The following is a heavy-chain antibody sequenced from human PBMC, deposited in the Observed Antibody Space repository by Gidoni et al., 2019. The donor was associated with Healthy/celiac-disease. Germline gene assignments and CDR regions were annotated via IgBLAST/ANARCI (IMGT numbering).Heavy chain of an antibody. CDR1: GYTFTSYA. D-gene: IGHD1-26*01. CDR3: ARGSIVGATADAFDI. CDR2: INAGNGNT. V-gene: IGHV1-3*01. J-gene: IGHJ3*02. Sequence: QVQLVQSGAEVKKPGASVKVSCQASGYTFTSYAMHWVRQAPGQRLEWMGWINAGNGNTKYSQKFQGRVTITRDTSASTAYMELSSLRSEDTAVYYCARGSIVGATADAFDIWGQGTMVTVSS.